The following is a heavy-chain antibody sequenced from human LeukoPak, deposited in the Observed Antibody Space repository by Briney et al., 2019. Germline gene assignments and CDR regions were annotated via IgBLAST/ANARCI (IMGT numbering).Heavy chain of an antibody. Sequence: EASVKVSCKASGYTFTSNSISWVRQAPGQGLEWMGWISAYNGNTNYAQKLQGRVTMTTDTSTSTAHMELRSLRSDDTAVYYCAHGYSYGYLVFWGQGTLVTVSS. CDR1: GYTFTSNS. CDR2: ISAYNGNT. J-gene: IGHJ4*02. D-gene: IGHD5-18*01. V-gene: IGHV1-18*01. CDR3: AHGYSYGYLVF.